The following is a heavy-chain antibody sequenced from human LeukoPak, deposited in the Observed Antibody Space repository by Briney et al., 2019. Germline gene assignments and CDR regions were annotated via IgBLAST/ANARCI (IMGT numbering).Heavy chain of an antibody. CDR1: GFTFNTYT. D-gene: IGHD6-19*01. CDR2: VSGTSEYI. Sequence: GGSLRLSCAASGFTFNTYTMNWVRQAPGKGLEWVSSVSGTSEYIYYADSVRGRFTISRDNAKNTVYLQMNSLRAEDTAVYYCARWYSSGWYSDYWGQGTLVTVSS. V-gene: IGHV3-21*06. CDR3: ARWYSSGWYSDY. J-gene: IGHJ4*02.